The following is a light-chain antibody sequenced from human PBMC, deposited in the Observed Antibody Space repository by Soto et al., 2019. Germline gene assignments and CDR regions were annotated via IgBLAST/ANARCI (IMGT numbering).Light chain of an antibody. CDR3: QQHQTYST. CDR2: DTS. CDR1: QSIRSV. Sequence: DIQMTQSPSTLSASFGDRVTITCRASQSIRSVLAWYQQKPGKAPKVLIYDTSSLGSGVPSRFSGSGSGTEFTLTISSLQPDDFATYYCQQHQTYSTFGQGTRLEIK. J-gene: IGKJ5*01. V-gene: IGKV1-5*01.